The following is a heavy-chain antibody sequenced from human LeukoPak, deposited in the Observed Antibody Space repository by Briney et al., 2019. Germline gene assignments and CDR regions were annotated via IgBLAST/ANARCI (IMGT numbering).Heavy chain of an antibody. D-gene: IGHD3-10*01. CDR2: ISSSSSYI. J-gene: IGHJ3*02. CDR3: ASTQNRGVIIRDAFDI. V-gene: IGHV3-21*01. Sequence: PGGSLRLSCAASGFTFSTYWMHWVRQAPGKGLEWVSSISSSSSYIYYADSVKGRFTISRDNAKNSLYLQMNSLRAEDTAVYYCASTQNRGVIIRDAFDIWGQGTMVTVSS. CDR1: GFTFSTYW.